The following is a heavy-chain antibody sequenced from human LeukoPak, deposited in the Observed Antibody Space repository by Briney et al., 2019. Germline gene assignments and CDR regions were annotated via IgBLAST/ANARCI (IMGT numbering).Heavy chain of an antibody. Sequence: PSETLSLTCTVSGGSISSYYWSWIRQPPGKGLEWIGYIYYSGSTNYNPSLKSRVTISVDTSKNQFSLKLSSVTAADMAVYYCAVAEGWGGFDYWGQGTLVTVSS. CDR3: AVAEGWGGFDY. J-gene: IGHJ4*02. D-gene: IGHD6-19*01. CDR1: GGSISSYY. CDR2: IYYSGST. V-gene: IGHV4-59*08.